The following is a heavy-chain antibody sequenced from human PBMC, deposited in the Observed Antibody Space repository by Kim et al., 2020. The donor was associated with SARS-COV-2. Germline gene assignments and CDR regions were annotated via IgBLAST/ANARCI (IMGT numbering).Heavy chain of an antibody. CDR2: SN. CDR3: ARDLAARGDY. V-gene: IGHV3-53*01. Sequence: SNYYADSGKGRFTIARDNSKNTLYLQMNSLRAEDTAVYYCARDLAARGDYWGQGTLVTVSS. J-gene: IGHJ4*02. D-gene: IGHD6-6*01.